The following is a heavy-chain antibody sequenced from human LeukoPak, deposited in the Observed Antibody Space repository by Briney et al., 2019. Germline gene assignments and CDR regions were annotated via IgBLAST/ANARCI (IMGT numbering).Heavy chain of an antibody. Sequence: GGSLRLSCAASGITFSSYSMNWVRQAPGKGLEWVSYISSSSSTIYYADSVKGRFTISRDNAKNSLYLQMNSLRAEDTAVYYCARDCRRYFDWPPCDAFDIWGQGTMVTVSS. CDR1: GITFSSYS. CDR3: ARDCRRYFDWPPCDAFDI. V-gene: IGHV3-48*04. CDR2: ISSSSSTI. D-gene: IGHD3-9*01. J-gene: IGHJ3*02.